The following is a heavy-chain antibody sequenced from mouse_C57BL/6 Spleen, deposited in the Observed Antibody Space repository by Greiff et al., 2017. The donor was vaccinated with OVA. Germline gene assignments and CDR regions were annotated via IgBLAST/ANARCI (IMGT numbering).Heavy chain of an antibody. CDR1: GFSLTSYG. V-gene: IGHV2-2*01. Sequence: VQLQQSGPGLVQPSQSLSITCTVSGFSLTSYGVHWVRQSPGKGLEWLGVIWSGGSTDYNAAFISRLSISKDNSKSQVFFKMNSLQADDTATYYCATLRWYFDVWGTGTTVTVSS. CDR3: ATLRWYFDV. CDR2: IWSGGST. J-gene: IGHJ1*03. D-gene: IGHD1-1*01.